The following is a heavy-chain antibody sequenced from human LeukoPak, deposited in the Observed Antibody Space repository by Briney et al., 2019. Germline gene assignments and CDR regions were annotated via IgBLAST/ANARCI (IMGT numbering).Heavy chain of an antibody. Sequence: GGSLRLSCAASGFTFSTYSMNWVRQAPGKGLEWVSYISSSSSTKYYADSVKGRFTISGDNAKKSLYLQMNSLRAEDTAVYYCATGVGITIFGVVINAFDIWGQGTLVTVSS. CDR3: ATGVGITIFGVVINAFDI. D-gene: IGHD3-3*01. CDR2: ISSSSSTK. CDR1: GFTFSTYS. J-gene: IGHJ3*02. V-gene: IGHV3-48*01.